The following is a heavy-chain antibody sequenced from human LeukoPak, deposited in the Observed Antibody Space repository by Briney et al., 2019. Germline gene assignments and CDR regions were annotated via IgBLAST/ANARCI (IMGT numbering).Heavy chain of an antibody. J-gene: IGHJ4*02. Sequence: GGSLRLSCAASGFTFSSYVMSWVRQAPGKGLEWVSAISGSGGSTYYADSVKGRFTISRDNSKNTLYLQMNSLRAEDTAVYYCANGDYVWGSYRRYFDYWGQGTLVTVSS. CDR1: GFTFSSYV. D-gene: IGHD3-16*02. CDR2: ISGSGGST. CDR3: ANGDYVWGSYRRYFDY. V-gene: IGHV3-23*01.